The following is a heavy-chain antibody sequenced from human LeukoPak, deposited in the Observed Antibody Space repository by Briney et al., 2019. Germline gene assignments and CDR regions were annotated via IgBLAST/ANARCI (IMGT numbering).Heavy chain of an antibody. CDR3: ARVYQSADYYFHY. CDR2: IYYTGST. Sequence: PSETLSLTCTVSGGSIDSYFWSWIRQPPGKGLEWIGYIYYTGSTEYHPSLKSRVTISLDTSKNQFSLKLTSVTAADTAVYYCARVYQSADYYFHYWLQGNLVSVSS. CDR1: GGSIDSYF. V-gene: IGHV4-59*01. D-gene: IGHD2-2*01. J-gene: IGHJ4*02.